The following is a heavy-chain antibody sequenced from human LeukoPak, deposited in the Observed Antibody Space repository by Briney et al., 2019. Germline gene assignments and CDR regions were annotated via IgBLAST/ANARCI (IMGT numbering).Heavy chain of an antibody. CDR1: GLTFSSYG. J-gene: IGHJ4*02. V-gene: IGHV3-30*18. CDR2: ISYDGSNK. D-gene: IGHD1-26*01. Sequence: GRSLRLSCAASGLTFSSYGMHWVRQAPGKGLEWVAVISYDGSNKYYADSVKGRFTISRDNSKNTLYLQMNSLRAEDTAVYNCAKDLGSYPILDYWGQGTLVTVSS. CDR3: AKDLGSYPILDY.